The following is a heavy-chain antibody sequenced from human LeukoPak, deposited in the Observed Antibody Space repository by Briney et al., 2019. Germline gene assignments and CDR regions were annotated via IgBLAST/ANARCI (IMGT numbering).Heavy chain of an antibody. D-gene: IGHD6-13*01. CDR1: GFTFSSYS. CDR2: ISSSSSSYI. Sequence: GGSLRLSCAASGFTFSSYSMNRVRQAPGKGLEWVSSISSSSSSYIYYADSGKGRFTISRDNAKNSLYLQMNSLRAEDTAVYYCARVSGIAAASWGQGTLVTVSS. J-gene: IGHJ4*02. V-gene: IGHV3-21*01. CDR3: ARVSGIAAAS.